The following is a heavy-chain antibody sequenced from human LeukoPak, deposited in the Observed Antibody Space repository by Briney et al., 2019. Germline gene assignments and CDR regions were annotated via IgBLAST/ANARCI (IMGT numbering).Heavy chain of an antibody. J-gene: IGHJ4*02. CDR1: GYTFTGYY. CDR3: ARLRDDILSGYFDY. CDR2: INPNSGGT. D-gene: IGHD3-9*01. V-gene: IGHV1-2*02. Sequence: ASVKVSCKASGYTFTGYYMHWVRQAPGQGLEWMGWINPNSGGTNYAQKFQGRVTMTRDTSISTAYMEPSRLRSDDTAVYYCARLRDDILSGYFDYWGQGTLVTVSS.